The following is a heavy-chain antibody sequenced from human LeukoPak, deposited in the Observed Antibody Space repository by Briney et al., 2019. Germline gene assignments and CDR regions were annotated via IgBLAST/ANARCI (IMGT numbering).Heavy chain of an antibody. Sequence: GGSLRLSCAASGFTFSTYAISWVRQAPGKGLEWVSAISASGVSIYYADSVKGRFTISRDISKNTLYLQMNSLRADDTAVYYCAKGGSSGWYEHIDYWGQGTLVTVSS. D-gene: IGHD6-19*01. V-gene: IGHV3-23*01. J-gene: IGHJ4*02. CDR2: ISASGVSI. CDR3: AKGGSSGWYEHIDY. CDR1: GFTFSTYA.